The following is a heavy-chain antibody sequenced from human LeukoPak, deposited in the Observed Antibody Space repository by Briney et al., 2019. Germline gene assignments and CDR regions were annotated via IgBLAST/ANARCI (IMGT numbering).Heavy chain of an antibody. CDR3: AREERHYDFWSGYYYGYYFDY. Sequence: PGGSLRLSCAASGFTFSSYWMSWVRQAPGKGLEWVANIKQDGSEKYYVDSVKGRFTISRDNAKNSLYLQMNSLRAEDTAVYYCAREERHYDFWSGYYYGYYFDYWGQGTLVTVSS. D-gene: IGHD3-3*01. V-gene: IGHV3-7*01. J-gene: IGHJ4*02. CDR2: IKQDGSEK. CDR1: GFTFSSYW.